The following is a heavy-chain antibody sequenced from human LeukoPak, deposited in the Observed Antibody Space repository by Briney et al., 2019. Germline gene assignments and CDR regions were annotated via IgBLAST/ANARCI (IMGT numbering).Heavy chain of an antibody. CDR2: IYYSGST. J-gene: IGHJ5*02. D-gene: IGHD3-22*01. CDR3: ARVRDLSADYYDSSGYYPYWFDP. Sequence: SETLSLTCTVSGGSISSYYWSWIRQPPGKGLEWIGYIYYSGSTNYNPSLKSRVTISVDTSKNQFSLKLSSVTAADTAVYYCARVRDLSADYYDSSGYYPYWFDPWGQGTLVTVSS. V-gene: IGHV4-59*01. CDR1: GGSISSYY.